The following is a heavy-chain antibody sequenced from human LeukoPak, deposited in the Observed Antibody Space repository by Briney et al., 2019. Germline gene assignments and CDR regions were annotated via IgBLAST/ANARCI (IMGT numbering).Heavy chain of an antibody. J-gene: IGHJ4*02. D-gene: IGHD6-19*01. CDR1: GFSPGTSGVG. CDR3: AHWREDSSGWYASDY. CDR2: IYWDDDK. V-gene: IGHV2-5*02. Sequence: SGPTLGHPPPPLTLTCTFFGFSPGTSGVGGGWIRQPPEKALEGLALIYWDDDKGYSPSLKSRLTITKDTSKNQVVLTMTNMDPVDTATYYCAHWREDSSGWYASDYWGQGTLVTVSS.